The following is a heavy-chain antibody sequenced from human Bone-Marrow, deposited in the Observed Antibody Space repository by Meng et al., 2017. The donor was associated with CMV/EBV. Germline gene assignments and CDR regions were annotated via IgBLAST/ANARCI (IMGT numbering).Heavy chain of an antibody. CDR3: ASQRGSIYYYYGMDV. CDR2: ISAYNGNT. J-gene: IGHJ6*02. Sequence: ASVKVSCKAAGYTFSSYGISWVRQAPGQGLEWVGWISAYNGNTVYTQKLQGRVTMTRDTSISTAYMELSRLRSDDTAVYYCASQRGSIYYYYGMDVWGQGTTVTVSS. V-gene: IGHV1-18*04. CDR1: GYTFSSYG. D-gene: IGHD6-25*01.